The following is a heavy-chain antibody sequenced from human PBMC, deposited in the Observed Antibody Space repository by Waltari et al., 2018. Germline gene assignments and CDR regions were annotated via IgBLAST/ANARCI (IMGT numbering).Heavy chain of an antibody. V-gene: IGHV3-23*01. J-gene: IGHJ4*02. CDR3: AKMFSGHYSFDY. CDR2: LILSGGAT. Sequence: EVQLLESGGGLAQPGGSLRLSCAASGSPFSTYAVSWVRQAPGEGLEWVALILSGGATFYADSVKGRFTISTDKSKNTLYLQMNSLRAEDTATYYCAKMFSGHYSFDYWGQGTLVTVSS. CDR1: GSPFSTYA. D-gene: IGHD3-22*01.